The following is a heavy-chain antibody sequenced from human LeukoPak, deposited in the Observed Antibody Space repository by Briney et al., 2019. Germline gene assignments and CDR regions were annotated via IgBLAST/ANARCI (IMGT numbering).Heavy chain of an antibody. J-gene: IGHJ4*02. CDR1: GYTFTGYY. V-gene: IGHV1-69*13. Sequence: ASVKVSCKASGYTFTGYYMHWVRQAPGQGLEWMGGIIPIFGTANYAQKFQGRVTITADESTSTAYMELSSLRSEDTAVYYCARYYSGWYYFDYWGQRTLVTVSS. D-gene: IGHD6-19*01. CDR3: ARYYSGWYYFDY. CDR2: IIPIFGTA.